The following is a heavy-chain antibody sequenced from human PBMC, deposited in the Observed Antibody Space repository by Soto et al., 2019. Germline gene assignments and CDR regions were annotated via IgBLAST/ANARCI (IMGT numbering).Heavy chain of an antibody. J-gene: IGHJ6*02. CDR3: ARTSAAGKYYYGTDV. CDR2: IYPGDSDT. CDR1: GYSFTSYW. Sequence: PGESLKISCKGSGYSFTSYWIGWVRQMPGKGLECMGIIYPGDSDTRYSPSFQGQVTISADKSISTAYLQWSSLKASDTAMYYCARTSAAGKYYYGTDVWGQGTTVTVSS. V-gene: IGHV5-51*01. D-gene: IGHD6-13*01.